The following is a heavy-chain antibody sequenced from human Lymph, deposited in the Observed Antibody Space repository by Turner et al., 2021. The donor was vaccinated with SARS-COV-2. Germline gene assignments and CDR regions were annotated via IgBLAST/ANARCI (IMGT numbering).Heavy chain of an antibody. CDR2: IYYSWST. V-gene: IGHV4-59*01. Sequence: QVQLQESGPGLVKPSETLSLTCTVSVASISNDYWSWIRQPPGKRLEWIGYIYYSWSTTYNPSLKSRVTISVDTSKDQFSLKLSSVTAADTAVYYCAGGFDYWGQGTLVTVSS. CDR1: VASISNDY. CDR3: AGGFDY. J-gene: IGHJ4*02.